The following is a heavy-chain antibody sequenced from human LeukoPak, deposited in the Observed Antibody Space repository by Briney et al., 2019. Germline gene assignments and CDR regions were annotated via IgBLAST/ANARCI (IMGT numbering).Heavy chain of an antibody. J-gene: IGHJ5*02. V-gene: IGHV3-7*01. Sequence: GGSLRLSCAASGFTFSNYWMSWVRQAPGKGLGWVANIKQDGSEKYYVDSVKGRFTISRDNAKNSLYLQMNSLRAEDTAVYYCAGGSGYRVFDPWGQGTLVTVSS. CDR3: AGGSGYRVFDP. D-gene: IGHD3-22*01. CDR1: GFTFSNYW. CDR2: IKQDGSEK.